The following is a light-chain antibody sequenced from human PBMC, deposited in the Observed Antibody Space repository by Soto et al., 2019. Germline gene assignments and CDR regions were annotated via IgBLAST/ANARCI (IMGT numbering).Light chain of an antibody. CDR3: SSYTSSSTLDVV. CDR2: DVS. V-gene: IGLV2-14*01. Sequence: QSALTQPASVSGSPGQSITISCTGTSSDVGGYNYVSWYQQHPGKAPKLMIYDVSNRPSGVSNRFSGSKSGNTASLTISGLQAEDEADYYGSSYTSSSTLDVVFGGGTKLTV. CDR1: SSDVGGYNY. J-gene: IGLJ2*01.